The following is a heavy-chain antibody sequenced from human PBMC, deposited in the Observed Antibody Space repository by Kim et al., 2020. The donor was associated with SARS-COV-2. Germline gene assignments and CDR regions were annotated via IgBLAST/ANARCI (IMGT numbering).Heavy chain of an antibody. V-gene: IGHV7-4-1*02. Sequence: ASVKVSCKASGYTFTSYAMNWVRQAPGQGLEWMGWINTNTGNPTYAQGFTGRFVFSLDTSGSTAYLQISSLRAEDTAVYYCARALGVSVVADYYGMDVWGQGTTVTVSS. CDR2: INTNTGNP. CDR3: ARALGVSVVADYYGMDV. D-gene: IGHD2-15*01. J-gene: IGHJ6*02. CDR1: GYTFTSYA.